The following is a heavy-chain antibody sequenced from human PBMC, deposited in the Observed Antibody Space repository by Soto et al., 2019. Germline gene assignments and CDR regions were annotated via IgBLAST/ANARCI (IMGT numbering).Heavy chain of an antibody. CDR2: TRSNGEYT. CDR1: GFTFGSYA. CDR3: VKKVMSVEITRTRISGPVA. V-gene: IGHV3-23*01. J-gene: IGHJ5*01. Sequence: PGGSLRLSCAGSGFTFGSYAMTWVRQAPGKGLEWVSTTRSNGEYTYYSNSVKGRFTVSRDNSKNTLYLEMSSLRAEDTAVYYCVKKVMSVEITRTRISGPVAWGNGTL. D-gene: IGHD1-1*01.